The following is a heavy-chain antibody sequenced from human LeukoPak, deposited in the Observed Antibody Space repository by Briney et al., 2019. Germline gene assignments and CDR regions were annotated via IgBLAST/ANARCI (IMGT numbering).Heavy chain of an antibody. CDR2: IIPILGIA. Sequence: SVKVSCQASGGTFRSYAISWVRQAPGQGLEWMGKIIPILGIANYAQKFQGRVTITADKSTSTAYMELSSLRSEDTAVYYCARKGVVVVAATDYYYYYGMDVWGQGTTVTVSS. CDR3: ARKGVVVVAATDYYYYYGMDV. D-gene: IGHD2-15*01. J-gene: IGHJ6*02. CDR1: GGTFRSYA. V-gene: IGHV1-69*04.